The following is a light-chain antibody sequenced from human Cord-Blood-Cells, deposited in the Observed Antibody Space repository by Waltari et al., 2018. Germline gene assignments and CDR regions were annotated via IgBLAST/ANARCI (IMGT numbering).Light chain of an antibody. CDR1: QSVSSRY. CDR3: EKYGSSPIT. CDR2: GAS. V-gene: IGKV3-20*01. Sequence: EIVLTQSPGTLSLSPGEIATLSCRASQSVSSRYLAGYQQKPGQAPRLLIHGASSRATGIPDRFRGSGSGTDFTLTISRLEPEDFAVYYCEKYGSSPITFGQGTRLEIK. J-gene: IGKJ5*01.